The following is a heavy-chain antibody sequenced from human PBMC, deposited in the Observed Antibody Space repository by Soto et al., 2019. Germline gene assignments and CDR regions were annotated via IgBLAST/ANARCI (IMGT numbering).Heavy chain of an antibody. CDR1: GYTFTNNW. CDR2: IDPSDSRT. J-gene: IGHJ4*02. V-gene: IGHV5-10-1*01. D-gene: IGHD5-18*01. Sequence: PGESLKISCNASGYTFTNNWISWVRQKPGQGLEWMGRIDPSDSRTKYNPSFEGHVTISIDKSINTAFLQWSSLRASDTAVYFCARRRGYSYDFDYWGKGTLVTVSS. CDR3: ARRRGYSYDFDY.